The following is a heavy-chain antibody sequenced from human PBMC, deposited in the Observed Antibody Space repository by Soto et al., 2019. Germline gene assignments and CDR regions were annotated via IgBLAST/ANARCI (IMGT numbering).Heavy chain of an antibody. CDR1: GGSISSYY. V-gene: IGHV4-59*01. CDR2: SYYSGST. D-gene: IGHD3-22*01. CDR3: GRVIHYYDTSGYYAWYFDY. J-gene: IGHJ4*02. Sequence: PSETLSLTCTVSGGSISSYYWSWIRQPPGKGLEWIGHSYYSGSTNYNPSLKSRVTISVGTCKKQFSLKVHSVTAADTAVDCCGRVIHYYDTSGYYAWYFDYWGQGTLVTVSS.